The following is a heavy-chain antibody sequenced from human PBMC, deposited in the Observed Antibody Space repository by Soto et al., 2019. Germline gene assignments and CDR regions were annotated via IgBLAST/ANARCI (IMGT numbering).Heavy chain of an antibody. CDR1: GFTFSSYA. CDR3: ANKFFSGSGSYRGWFDP. J-gene: IGHJ5*02. Sequence: EVQLLESGGGLVQPGGSLRLSCAASGFTFSSYAMSWVRQAPGKGLEWVSIISGSGDSTYYADSVKGRFTISRDNTKNTLYLQMNSLRAEDTAVYYCANKFFSGSGSYRGWFDPWGQGTLVTVSS. CDR2: ISGSGDST. D-gene: IGHD3-10*01. V-gene: IGHV3-23*01.